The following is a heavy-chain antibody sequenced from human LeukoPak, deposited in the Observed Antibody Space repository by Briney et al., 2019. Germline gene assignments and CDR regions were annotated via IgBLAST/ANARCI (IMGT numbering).Heavy chain of an antibody. D-gene: IGHD2/OR15-2a*01. CDR1: GGSFSGYY. J-gene: IGHJ6*04. CDR2: INHSGST. CDR3: ARASSIGFV. Sequence: SETLSLTCAVYGGSFSGYYWSWIRQPPGKGLEWIGEINHSGSTNYNPSLKSRVTISVDTSKNQFSRKLSSVTAADTAVYYCARASSIGFVWGKGTAVTVSS. V-gene: IGHV4-34*01.